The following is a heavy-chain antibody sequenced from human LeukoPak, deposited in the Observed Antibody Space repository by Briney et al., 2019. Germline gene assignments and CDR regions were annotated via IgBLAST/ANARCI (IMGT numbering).Heavy chain of an antibody. D-gene: IGHD5-18*01. V-gene: IGHV3-9*01. J-gene: IGHJ4*02. CDR2: ISWNSANM. CDR3: AKGNWMGYGYFDY. Sequence: PGGSLRLSCAASGFTFDDYAMHWVRLAPGKGLEWVSGISWNSANMDYADSVKGRFTISRDNAKNSLFLLMNSLITEDTALYYCAKGNWMGYGYFDYWGQGTLVTVPS. CDR1: GFTFDDYA.